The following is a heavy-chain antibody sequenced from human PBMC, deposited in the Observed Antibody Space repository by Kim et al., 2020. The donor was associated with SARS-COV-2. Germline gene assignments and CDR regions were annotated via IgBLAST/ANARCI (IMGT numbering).Heavy chain of an antibody. D-gene: IGHD2-15*01. V-gene: IGHV3-7*03. CDR2: INEDGSVR. CDR3: ARDQDSHYSPEVDLHS. CDR1: GFTFSNYW. J-gene: IGHJ4*02. Sequence: GGSLRLSCAASGFTFSNYWMTWVRQAPGKGLEWVANINEDGSVRYCLDSVKGRFTISRDNAKNSLYLEMNSLRAEDTAVYYCARDQDSHYSPEVDLHSWGQGTLVTVSS.